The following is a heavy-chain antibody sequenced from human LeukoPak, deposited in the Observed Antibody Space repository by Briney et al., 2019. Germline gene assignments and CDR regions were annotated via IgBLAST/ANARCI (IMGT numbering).Heavy chain of an antibody. V-gene: IGHV3-48*01. J-gene: IGHJ6*02. CDR1: GFTFSSYS. CDR3: ARRGDYAGGLGYYGMDV. Sequence: GGSLRLSCAASGFTFSSYSMICVRHAPGKGLEGVSYISRSSSTIYYADSVKGRFTISRDNAKNSLYLLMNSLRTEDTAVYYCARRGDYAGGLGYYGMDVWGQGTTVTASS. D-gene: IGHD4-17*01. CDR2: ISRSSSTI.